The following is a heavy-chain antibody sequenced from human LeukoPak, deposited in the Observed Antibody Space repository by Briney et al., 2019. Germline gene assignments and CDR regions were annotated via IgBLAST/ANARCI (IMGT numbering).Heavy chain of an antibody. J-gene: IGHJ4*02. CDR2: INPNSGGT. V-gene: IGHV1-2*04. D-gene: IGHD3-10*01. CDR1: GYTFTGYY. CDR3: ARENPTALSGSGSYYNHPFDY. Sequence: GASVKVSCKASGYTFTGYYMHWVRQAPGQGLEWMGWINPNSGGTNYAQKFQGWVTMTRDTSISTAYMELSRLRSDDTAVYYCARENPTALSGSGSYYNHPFDYWGQGTLVTVSS.